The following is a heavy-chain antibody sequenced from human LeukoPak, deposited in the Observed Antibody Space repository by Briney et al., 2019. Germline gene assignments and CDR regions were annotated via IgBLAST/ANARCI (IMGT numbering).Heavy chain of an antibody. J-gene: IGHJ4*02. Sequence: SGGSLRLSYAASGFTFSTYAMHWVRQAPGKGLEWVAVISSDGNNKFYADSVKGRFTISRDNSKNTLYLQMNSLRAEDTAVYYCASSDTAMVPLFDYWGQGTLVTVSS. V-gene: IGHV3-30*04. D-gene: IGHD5-18*01. CDR2: ISSDGNNK. CDR3: ASSDTAMVPLFDY. CDR1: GFTFSTYA.